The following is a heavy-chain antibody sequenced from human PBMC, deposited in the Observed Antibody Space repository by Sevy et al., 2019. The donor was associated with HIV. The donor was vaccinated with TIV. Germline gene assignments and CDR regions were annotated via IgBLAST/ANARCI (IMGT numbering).Heavy chain of an antibody. D-gene: IGHD3-9*01. J-gene: IGHJ4*02. CDR1: GFAFRTYA. Sequence: GGSLRLSCAASGFAFRTYAFHWVRQAPGRGLEWVGLISSNGDNAFYANSVRGRSTISRDNSMNTLYLELNNLKPDDTAVYYCARGPEWELTSFLSHWGQGTLVTVSS. CDR2: ISSNGDNA. CDR3: ARGPEWELTSFLSH. V-gene: IGHV3-30-3*01.